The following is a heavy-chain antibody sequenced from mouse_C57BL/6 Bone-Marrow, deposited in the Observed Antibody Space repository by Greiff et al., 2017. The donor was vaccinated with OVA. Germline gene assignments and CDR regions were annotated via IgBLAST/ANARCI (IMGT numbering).Heavy chain of an antibody. CDR3: ARLKTAYYSLRGYFDV. CDR2: INPDSSTI. D-gene: IGHD2-12*01. Sequence: EVKLMESGGGLVQPGGSLKLSCAASGIDFSRYWMSWVRRAPGKGLEWIGEINPDSSTINYAPSLKDKFIISRDNAKNTLYLQMSKVRSEDTALYYCARLKTAYYSLRGYFDVWGTGTTVTVSS. J-gene: IGHJ1*03. V-gene: IGHV4-1*01. CDR1: GIDFSRYW.